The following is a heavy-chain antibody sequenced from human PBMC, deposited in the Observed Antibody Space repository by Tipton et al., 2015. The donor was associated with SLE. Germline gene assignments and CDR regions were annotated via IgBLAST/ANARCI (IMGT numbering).Heavy chain of an antibody. CDR3: ARVFMVRGAPAWFDP. CDR2: IYYSGST. Sequence: TLSLTCTVSGGSISSHYWSWIRQPPGKGLEWIGYIYYSGSTYYNPSLKSRVTISVDTSKNQFSLKLSSVTAAGTAVYYCARVFMVRGAPAWFDPWGQGTLVTVSS. D-gene: IGHD3-10*01. CDR1: GGSISSHY. V-gene: IGHV4-59*11. J-gene: IGHJ5*02.